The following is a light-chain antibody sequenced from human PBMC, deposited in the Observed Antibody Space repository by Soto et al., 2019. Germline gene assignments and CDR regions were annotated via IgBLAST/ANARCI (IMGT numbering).Light chain of an antibody. Sequence: DIQMTQSPSTLSASVGDRVTVTCRASQSISSWLAWYQQRPGKAPKLLMYKASNLESGVPSRFSGSGSGTEFTLTISSLQADDFATYHCQQYNDYPLTFGGGTKVEIK. J-gene: IGKJ4*01. CDR2: KAS. V-gene: IGKV1-5*03. CDR3: QQYNDYPLT. CDR1: QSISSW.